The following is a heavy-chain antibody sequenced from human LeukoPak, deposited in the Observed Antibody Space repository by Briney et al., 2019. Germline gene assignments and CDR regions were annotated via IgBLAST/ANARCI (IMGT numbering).Heavy chain of an antibody. CDR1: GYSFTSYW. D-gene: IGHD1-1*01. CDR3: ARLHQLSRGNWFDP. CDR2: IYPGDSDT. Sequence: GESLKISCKGSGYSFTSYWIGWVRQMPGKGLEWMGIIYPGDSDTTYSPSFQGQVTISADNSISTAYLQWSSLKASDTAMYYCARLHQLSRGNWFDPRGQGTLVTVSS. V-gene: IGHV5-51*01. J-gene: IGHJ5*02.